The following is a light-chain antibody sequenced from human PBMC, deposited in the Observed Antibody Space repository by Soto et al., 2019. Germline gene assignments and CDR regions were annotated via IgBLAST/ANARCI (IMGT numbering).Light chain of an antibody. V-gene: IGKV3-15*01. CDR3: QQYNIWRSIT. CDR2: DTS. Sequence: SCSASQSVRNKVAWYQHKPGQTHRVIIYDTSTRAAGIPDRFSGSGYGTYFTLTIRSLKSEDFAVYYCQQYNIWRSITFGKGKRREIK. J-gene: IGKJ5*01. CDR1: QSVRNK.